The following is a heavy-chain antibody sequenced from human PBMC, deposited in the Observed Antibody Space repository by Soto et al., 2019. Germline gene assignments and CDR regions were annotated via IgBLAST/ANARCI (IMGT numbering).Heavy chain of an antibody. CDR3: ARDYSSSSSWYYYYGMDV. V-gene: IGHV3-21*01. Sequence: PGGSLRLSCAASGFTFSSYSMNWVRQAPGKGLEWVSSISSSSSYIYYADSVKGRFTISRDNAKNSLYLQMNSLRAEDTAVYYCARDYSSSSSWYYYYGMDVWGQGTTVTVS. J-gene: IGHJ6*02. CDR2: ISSSSSYI. D-gene: IGHD6-6*01. CDR1: GFTFSSYS.